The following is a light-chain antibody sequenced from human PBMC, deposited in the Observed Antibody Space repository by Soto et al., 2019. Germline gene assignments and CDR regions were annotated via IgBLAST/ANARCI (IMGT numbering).Light chain of an antibody. V-gene: IGKV3-20*01. CDR2: GAF. CDR1: QSVSSNY. CDR3: QQYEAVVT. Sequence: EVVLTQSPGALSLSPVERTTCSFRASQSVSSNYSAWYQQKPGQAPRLLIYGAFKRATGIPDRFSGSGSGTDFTLTISRLEPEDVAVYYCQQYEAVVTFGQGTKVDI. J-gene: IGKJ1*01.